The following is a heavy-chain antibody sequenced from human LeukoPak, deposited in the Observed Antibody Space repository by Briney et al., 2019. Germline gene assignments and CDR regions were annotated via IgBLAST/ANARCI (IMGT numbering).Heavy chain of an antibody. Sequence: GRSLRLSCAASGFTFSSYAMHRVRQAPGKGLEWVAVISYDGSNKYYADSVKGRFTISRDNSKNTLYLQMNSLRAEDTAVYYCARERRSSGYRYYFDYWGQGTLVTVSS. J-gene: IGHJ4*02. D-gene: IGHD3-22*01. CDR3: ARERRSSGYRYYFDY. V-gene: IGHV3-30*04. CDR1: GFTFSSYA. CDR2: ISYDGSNK.